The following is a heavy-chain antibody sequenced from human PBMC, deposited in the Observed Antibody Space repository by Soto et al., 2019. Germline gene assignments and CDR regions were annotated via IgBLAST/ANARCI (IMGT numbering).Heavy chain of an antibody. J-gene: IGHJ4*02. CDR1: GGTISSGGYY. Sequence: TLCVRWTVSGGTISSGGYYWSWIRQHPGKGLEWIGCIYYSGSTYYNPSLKSRVTISVDTSKNQFSLKLSSVTAADTAVYYCARGPPLIWGQGTLVTVSS. CDR3: ARGPPLI. V-gene: IGHV4-31*02. CDR2: IYYSGST.